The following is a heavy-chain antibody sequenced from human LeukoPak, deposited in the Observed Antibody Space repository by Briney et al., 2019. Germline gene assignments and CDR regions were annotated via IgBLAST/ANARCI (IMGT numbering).Heavy chain of an antibody. CDR1: GGTFSSYD. J-gene: IGHJ6*03. Sequence: SVKVSCKASGGTFSSYDISWVRQAPGQGLEWMGGIMPMFGKANYAQKFQGRVTTTADKATSTAYMELSSLRSEDTAVYYCARGSTDYVWGSYRLGYYYYYYMDVWGKGTTVTVSS. CDR3: ARGSTDYVWGSYRLGYYYYYYMDV. CDR2: IMPMFGKA. D-gene: IGHD3-16*02. V-gene: IGHV1-69*06.